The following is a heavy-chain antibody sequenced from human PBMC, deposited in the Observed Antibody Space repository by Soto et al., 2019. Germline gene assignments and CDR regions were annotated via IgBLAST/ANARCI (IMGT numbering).Heavy chain of an antibody. J-gene: IGHJ4*02. Sequence: EVRLVQSGGGLVQPGGSLRLSCAASRFIFSDNYMSWVRQAPGKGLEWVSLIYSGGGTDYAESVKGRFTISRDNSKNTLYLQMNSLKAEDTGIYCGATRMTTGPYWGQGTVVTVSS. D-gene: IGHD4-17*01. V-gene: IGHV3-66*01. CDR2: IYSGGGT. CDR1: RFIFSDNY. CDR3: ATRMTTGPY.